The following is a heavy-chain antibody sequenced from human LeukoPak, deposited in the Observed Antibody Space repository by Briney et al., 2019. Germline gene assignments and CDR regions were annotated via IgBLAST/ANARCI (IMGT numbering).Heavy chain of an antibody. CDR2: ISYDGSNK. J-gene: IGHJ3*02. V-gene: IGHV3-30*18. CDR3: AKDGEDIVVVPAAIFEGDGALDI. D-gene: IGHD2-2*01. Sequence: GGSLRLSYAASGFTFSSYGMHWVRQAPGKGLEWVAVISYDGSNKYYADSVKGRFTISRDNSKNTLYLQMNSLRAEDTAVYYCAKDGEDIVVVPAAIFEGDGALDIWGQGTMVTVSS. CDR1: GFTFSSYG.